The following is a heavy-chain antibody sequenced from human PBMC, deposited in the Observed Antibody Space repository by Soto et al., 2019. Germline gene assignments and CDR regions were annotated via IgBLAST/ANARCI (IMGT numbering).Heavy chain of an antibody. CDR1: EGPCTYHT. D-gene: IGHD6-13*01. CDR3: ARGSSGFISSWYYFEY. V-gene: IGHV3-23*01. Sequence: TGGLQSLSSTASEGPCTYHTVILVRKATVKGLEWVATISGIGGSTYLADSVKGRLSISRDNAKNTVSLLMNSLRAEDTAVYFWARGSSGFISSWYYFEYWGRGTRLSVS. J-gene: IGHJ4*02. CDR2: ISGIGGST.